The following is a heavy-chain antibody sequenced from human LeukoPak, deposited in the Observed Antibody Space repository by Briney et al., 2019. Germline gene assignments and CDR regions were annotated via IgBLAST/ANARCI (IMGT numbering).Heavy chain of an antibody. CDR2: IRYDGSNK. J-gene: IGHJ4*02. Sequence: PGGSLRLSCAASGFIFSSYGMHSVRQAPGKGLEWVAFIRYDGSNKYYADSVKGRFTISRDNSKNTLYLQMNSLRAEDTAVYYCAKEFAGSAMAFDYWGQGTLVTVSS. V-gene: IGHV3-30*02. CDR1: GFIFSSYG. CDR3: AKEFAGSAMAFDY. D-gene: IGHD2-2*01.